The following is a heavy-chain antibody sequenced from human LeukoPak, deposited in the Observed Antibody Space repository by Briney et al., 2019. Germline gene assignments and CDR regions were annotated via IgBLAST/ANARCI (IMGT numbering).Heavy chain of an antibody. CDR2: INAYNGNT. Sequence: GASVKVSCKASGYTFINFAINWGRQAPGQRPEWMGWINAYNGNTKYSQKFQDRVTITRDTSASTAYMELTNLTSEDTAVYYCARGHRAAADDYWGQGSLVTVSS. CDR3: ARGHRAAADDY. V-gene: IGHV1-3*01. CDR1: GYTFINFA. D-gene: IGHD6-13*01. J-gene: IGHJ4*02.